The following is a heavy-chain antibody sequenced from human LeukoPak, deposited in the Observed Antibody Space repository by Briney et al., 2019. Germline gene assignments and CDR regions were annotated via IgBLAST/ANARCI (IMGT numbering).Heavy chain of an antibody. Sequence: SQTLSLTCTVSGGSISSGGYYWSWIRQPPGKGLEWIGYIYHSGSTYYNPSLKSRVTISVDRSKNQFSLKLSSVTAADTAVYYCARGAAAGKDFDYWGRGTLVTVSS. CDR2: IYHSGST. J-gene: IGHJ4*02. CDR3: ARGAAAGKDFDY. V-gene: IGHV4-30-2*01. D-gene: IGHD6-13*01. CDR1: GGSISSGGYY.